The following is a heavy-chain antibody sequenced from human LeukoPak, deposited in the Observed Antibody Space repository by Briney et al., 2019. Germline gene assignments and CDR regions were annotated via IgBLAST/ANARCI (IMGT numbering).Heavy chain of an antibody. Sequence: PSETLSLTCTVSGGSIGSYYWSWIRQPPGKGLEWIGYIYYSGSTNYNPSLKSRVTISVDTSKNQFSLKLSSVTAADTAVYYCARAAQLTDAFDIWGQGTMVTVSS. D-gene: IGHD5-24*01. V-gene: IGHV4-59*01. CDR3: ARAAQLTDAFDI. CDR1: GGSIGSYY. J-gene: IGHJ3*02. CDR2: IYYSGST.